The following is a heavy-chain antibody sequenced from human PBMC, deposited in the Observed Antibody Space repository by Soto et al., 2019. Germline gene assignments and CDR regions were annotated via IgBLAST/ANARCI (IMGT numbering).Heavy chain of an antibody. V-gene: IGHV1-69*13. CDR3: ATIGYCSGGSCPERPYYYGMDV. Sequence: SVKVSCKASGCTFSSYAISWVRQAPGQGLEWMGGIIPIFGTANYAQKFQGRVTITADESTSTAYMELSSLRSEDTAVYYCATIGYCSGGSCPERPYYYGMDVWGQGTTVTVSS. CDR1: GCTFSSYA. J-gene: IGHJ6*02. CDR2: IIPIFGTA. D-gene: IGHD2-15*01.